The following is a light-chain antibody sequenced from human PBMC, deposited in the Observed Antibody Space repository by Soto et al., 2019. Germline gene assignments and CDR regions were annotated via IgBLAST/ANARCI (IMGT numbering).Light chain of an antibody. Sequence: DIVMTQSPDSLAVSLGERATINCKSSQRILYSSNNKNYLAWFQQKPGQPPKLLIYWASTRASGVPDRFSGSGSGTDFTLTISSLQAEDVAVYFCQQYYGSPFTFGPGTKVDIK. V-gene: IGKV4-1*01. CDR2: WAS. CDR1: QRILYSSNNKNY. J-gene: IGKJ3*01. CDR3: QQYYGSPFT.